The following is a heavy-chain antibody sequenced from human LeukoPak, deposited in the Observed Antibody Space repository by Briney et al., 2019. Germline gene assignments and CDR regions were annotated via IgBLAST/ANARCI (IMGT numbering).Heavy chain of an antibody. Sequence: SETLSLTCTVSGGSISSYDWSWIRQPPGKGMEWNGYIYYSGSTNYNHSLKRRVTISVNTSKNKFSLKLSSVTAADTAVYYCARGLWFGELLSPYYYYYMDVWGKGTTVTVSS. CDR2: IYYSGST. CDR3: ARGLWFGELLSPYYYYYMDV. J-gene: IGHJ6*03. D-gene: IGHD3-10*01. CDR1: GGSISSYD. V-gene: IGHV4-59*01.